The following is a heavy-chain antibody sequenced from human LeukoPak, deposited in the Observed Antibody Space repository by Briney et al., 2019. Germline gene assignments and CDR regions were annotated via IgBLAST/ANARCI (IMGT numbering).Heavy chain of an antibody. CDR3: ARDLITMVRGVITSSAFDI. Sequence: GGSLRLSCAASGFTFSSYWMSWVRQAPGKGLEWVANIKQDGSEKYYVDSVKGRFTISRDNAKNSLYLQMNSLRAEDTAVYYCARDLITMVRGVITSSAFDIWGQGTMVTVSS. V-gene: IGHV3-7*01. CDR1: GFTFSSYW. J-gene: IGHJ3*02. CDR2: IKQDGSEK. D-gene: IGHD3-10*01.